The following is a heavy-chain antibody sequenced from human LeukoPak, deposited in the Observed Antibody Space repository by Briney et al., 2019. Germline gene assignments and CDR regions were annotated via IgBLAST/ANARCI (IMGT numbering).Heavy chain of an antibody. CDR2: IVPAFRPA. V-gene: IGHV1-69*05. D-gene: IGHD3-3*01. CDR1: GGTFSTYA. J-gene: IGHJ6*03. Sequence: SVKVSCKASGGTFSTYAISWVRQAPGQGLEWMGGIVPAFRPANYARTFQGRVAITTDESTKTAYLELSSLISEDTAVYYCARASIFGVVFYYMDVWGNGTSVTVSS. CDR3: ARASIFGVVFYYMDV.